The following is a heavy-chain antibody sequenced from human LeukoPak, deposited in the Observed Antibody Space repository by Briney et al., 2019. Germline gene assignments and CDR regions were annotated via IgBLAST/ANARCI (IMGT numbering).Heavy chain of an antibody. Sequence: SGGSLRLSCVASGFSFTNYAMSWVRQAPAGGPEWLSSMKGGGETFYADSVKGRFTLSRDISRNTVYLQLNNLRVEDTATYYCARASWISIADAVCWGQGTQVTVSS. CDR3: ARASWISIADAVC. V-gene: IGHV3-23*01. CDR1: GFSFTNYA. D-gene: IGHD2-2*03. CDR2: MKGGGET. J-gene: IGHJ4*02.